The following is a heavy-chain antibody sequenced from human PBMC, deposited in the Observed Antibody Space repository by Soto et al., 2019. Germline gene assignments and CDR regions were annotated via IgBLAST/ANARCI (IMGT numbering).Heavy chain of an antibody. CDR3: ARPTYYDILTGFDAFDI. CDR2: IYPGDSDT. V-gene: IGHV5-51*01. D-gene: IGHD3-9*01. Sequence: PGESLKISCKGSGYIFTSYWIGWGLQRPGEGLEWMGIIYPGDSDTRYSPSFQGQVTISADKSISTAYLQWSSLKASDTAMYYCARPTYYDILTGFDAFDIWGQGTRVTVSS. J-gene: IGHJ3*02. CDR1: GYIFTSYW.